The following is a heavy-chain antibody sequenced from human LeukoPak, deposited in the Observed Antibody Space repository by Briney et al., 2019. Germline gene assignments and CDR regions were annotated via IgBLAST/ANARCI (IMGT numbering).Heavy chain of an antibody. CDR3: ARDYYGIYYFDY. D-gene: IGHD3-10*01. CDR2: IYTGGST. Sequence: SETLSLTCTVSGVSISSYYWSWIRQPAGKGLEWIGRIYTGGSTNYNPSLKSRVTMSVDTSKNHFSLKLSSVTAADTAVYYCARDYYGIYYFDYWGQGTLVTVSS. V-gene: IGHV4-4*07. CDR1: GVSISSYY. J-gene: IGHJ4*02.